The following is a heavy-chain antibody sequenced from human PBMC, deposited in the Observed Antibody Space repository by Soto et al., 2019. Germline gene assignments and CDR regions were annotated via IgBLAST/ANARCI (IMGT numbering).Heavy chain of an antibody. V-gene: IGHV4-59*08. J-gene: IGHJ4*02. CDR3: AKVSSRWYAGFFDL. Sequence: PSETLSLTCTVSGGSISSYYWSWIRQPPGKGLEWIGYIYYSGSTNYNPSLKSRVTISVDTSKNQFSLKLSSVTAADTAVYYCAKVSSRWYAGFFDLWGQGTLVTVSS. CDR2: IYYSGST. CDR1: GGSISSYY. D-gene: IGHD6-13*01.